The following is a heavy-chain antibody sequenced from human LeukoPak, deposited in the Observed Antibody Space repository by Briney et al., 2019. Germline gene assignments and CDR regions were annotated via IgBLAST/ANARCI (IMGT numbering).Heavy chain of an antibody. Sequence: SETLSLTCTVSGYSISSGSDWGWIRQPPGKGLEWIGSINHSGSTYYNPSLKSRVTISVDTSKNQFSLRPSSVTAADTAVYYCARVERGYSYGHYYYYYYMDVWGKGTTVTVSS. D-gene: IGHD5-18*01. V-gene: IGHV4-38-2*02. J-gene: IGHJ6*03. CDR2: INHSGST. CDR1: GYSISSGSD. CDR3: ARVERGYSYGHYYYYYYMDV.